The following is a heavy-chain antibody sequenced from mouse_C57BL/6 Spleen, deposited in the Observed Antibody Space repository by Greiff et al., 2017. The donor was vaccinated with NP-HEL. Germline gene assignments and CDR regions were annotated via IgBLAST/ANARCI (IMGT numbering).Heavy chain of an antibody. D-gene: IGHD2-4*01. J-gene: IGHJ1*03. V-gene: IGHV1-53*01. CDR3: ARDDYVWYFDV. CDR2: INPSNGGT. CDR1: GYTFTSYW. Sequence: QVQLQQSGAELVRPCTSVKLSFKASGYTFTSYWMHWVKQRPGQGLEWIGNINPSNGGTNYNEKFKSKATLTVDKSSSTAYMQLSSLTSEDSAVYYCARDDYVWYFDVWGTGTTVTVSS.